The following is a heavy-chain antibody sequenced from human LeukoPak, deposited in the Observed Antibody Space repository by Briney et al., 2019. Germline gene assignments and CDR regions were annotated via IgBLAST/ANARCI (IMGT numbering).Heavy chain of an antibody. CDR2: VFYRGNT. CDR3: ASQVVFSFDP. J-gene: IGHJ5*02. Sequence: SETLSLTCTVSGASIDTTTYYWGWIRQPPGKGLEWIGSVFYRGNTYYNPSLMSRVTVSADTSKNQFSLNLTPVTAADTAVNCASQVVFSFDPWGQGILITVSS. V-gene: IGHV4-39*01. D-gene: IGHD2-15*01. CDR1: GASIDTTTYY.